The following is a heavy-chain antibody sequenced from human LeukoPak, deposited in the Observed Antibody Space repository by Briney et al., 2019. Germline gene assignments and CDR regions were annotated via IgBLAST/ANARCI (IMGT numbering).Heavy chain of an antibody. CDR2: ISGSGTTI. V-gene: IGHV3-23*01. Sequence: GGSLRLYCAASGFTFSSYAMAWVRQSPGEGLEWVSFISGSGTTIYYTDSVKGRFTISRDNAKNTLYLQMNSLRAEDTAVYYCVRASYWFDPWGQGTLVTVSS. CDR1: GFTFSSYA. J-gene: IGHJ5*02. CDR3: VRASYWFDP. D-gene: IGHD1-26*01.